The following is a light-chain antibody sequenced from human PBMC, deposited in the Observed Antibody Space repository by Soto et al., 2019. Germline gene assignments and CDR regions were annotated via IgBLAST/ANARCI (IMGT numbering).Light chain of an antibody. CDR1: QSVSSRS. Sequence: ETVLTQSPGTLSLSPGERATLSCRASQSVSSRSLAWYQQKPGRAPRLLIYDASSRATGIPDRFSGSGSGTDFSLTISRLEPEDFAVYYCQQYERGFTFGPGTKVDIK. CDR3: QQYERGFT. V-gene: IGKV3-20*01. CDR2: DAS. J-gene: IGKJ3*01.